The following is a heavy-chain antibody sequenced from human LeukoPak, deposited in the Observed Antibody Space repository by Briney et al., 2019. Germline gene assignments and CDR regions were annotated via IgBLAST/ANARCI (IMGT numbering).Heavy chain of an antibody. J-gene: IGHJ4*02. Sequence: ASVKVSCKASGYTFTGYYMHWVRQAPGQGLEWMGWINPNSGGTNYAQKFQGRVTMTRDTSISTAYMELSRLRSDDTAVSYCARDRGIVVVPAAPFYWGQGTLVTVSS. CDR2: INPNSGGT. D-gene: IGHD2-2*01. CDR3: ARDRGIVVVPAAPFY. V-gene: IGHV1-2*02. CDR1: GYTFTGYY.